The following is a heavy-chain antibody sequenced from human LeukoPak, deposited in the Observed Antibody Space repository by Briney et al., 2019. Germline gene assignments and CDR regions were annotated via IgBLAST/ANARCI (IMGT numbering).Heavy chain of an antibody. D-gene: IGHD1-26*01. J-gene: IGHJ5*02. CDR2: INPSGGST. CDR3: ARVAGIVGATGWFDP. V-gene: IGHV1-46*01. CDR1: GYTFTSYY. Sequence: ASVKVSCKASGYTFTSYYMHWVRQAPGQGLEWMGIINPSGGSTSYAQKFQGRVTMTRDTSTSTVYMELSSLRSEDTAVYYCARVAGIVGATGWFDPWGQGTLVTVSS.